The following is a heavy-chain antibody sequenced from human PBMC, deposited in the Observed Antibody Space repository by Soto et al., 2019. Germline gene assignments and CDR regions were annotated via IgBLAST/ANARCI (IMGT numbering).Heavy chain of an antibody. J-gene: IGHJ6*02. CDR2: IYHSGST. V-gene: IGHV4-4*02. CDR3: ASFSGYDRYFYNGMDV. CDR1: GGSISSSHW. D-gene: IGHD5-12*01. Sequence: PSETLSLTCVVSGGSISSSHWWSWVRQPPGKALEWIGEIYHSGSTNYNPSLKSRVTISVDKSKNQFSLDLRSVTAADTAVYYCASFSGYDRYFYNGMDVWGQGTTVTVSS.